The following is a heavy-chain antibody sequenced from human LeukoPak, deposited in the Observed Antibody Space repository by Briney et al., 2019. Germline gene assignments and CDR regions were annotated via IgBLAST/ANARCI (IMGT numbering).Heavy chain of an antibody. V-gene: IGHV3-49*04. CDR3: GRAHYYGSAGYYVVN. CDR1: GFTFGDDA. CDR2: IRNKAYHETV. J-gene: IGHJ4*02. Sequence: GWVQPGRSLRLSCTTSGFTFGDDAMTWVRQAPGEGLEWVSLIRNKAYHETVEYAVSVNGRFIISRDESKSIAYLEMNSLKDEDTGVYFCGRAHYYGSAGYYVVNWGQGTLVTVSS. D-gene: IGHD3-22*01.